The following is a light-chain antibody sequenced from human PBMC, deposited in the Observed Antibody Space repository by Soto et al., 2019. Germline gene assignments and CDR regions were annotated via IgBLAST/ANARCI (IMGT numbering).Light chain of an antibody. J-gene: IGKJ5*01. V-gene: IGKV1-9*01. Sequence: DIQMTQAPSFLSASAGDRVSITCRASQAISSYLAWYQQKPGRAPKLLIYAASTLQSGVPSRFSGSGSGTEFTLTITSLQPEDFATYCCQQLNSFPITFGQGTRLEIK. CDR3: QQLNSFPIT. CDR1: QAISSY. CDR2: AAS.